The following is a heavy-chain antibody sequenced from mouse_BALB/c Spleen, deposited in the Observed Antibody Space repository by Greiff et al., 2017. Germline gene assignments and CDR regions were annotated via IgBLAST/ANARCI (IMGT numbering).Heavy chain of an antibody. CDR1: GFTFSSYG. J-gene: IGHJ2*01. Sequence: EVKLMESGGGLVQPGGSLKLSCAASGFTFSSYGMSWVRQTPDKRLELVATINSNGGSTYYPDSVKGRFTISRDNAKNTLYLQMSSLKSEDTAMYYCAREGVYYGSYYWGQGTTLTVSS. CDR3: AREGVYYGSYY. V-gene: IGHV5-6-3*01. CDR2: INSNGGST. D-gene: IGHD1-1*01.